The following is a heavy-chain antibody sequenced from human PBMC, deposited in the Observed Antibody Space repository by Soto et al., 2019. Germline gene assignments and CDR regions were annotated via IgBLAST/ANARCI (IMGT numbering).Heavy chain of an antibody. V-gene: IGHV1-69*02. J-gene: IGHJ6*03. CDR3: ARQDGYDDYYMDV. CDR1: GGTFSSYT. CDR2: IIPILGIA. Sequence: ASVKVSCKASGGTFSSYTISWVRQAPGQGLEWMGRIIPILGIANYAQKFQGRVTITADKSTSTAYMELSSLRSEDTAVYYCARQDGYDDYYMDVWGKGTTVTVSS.